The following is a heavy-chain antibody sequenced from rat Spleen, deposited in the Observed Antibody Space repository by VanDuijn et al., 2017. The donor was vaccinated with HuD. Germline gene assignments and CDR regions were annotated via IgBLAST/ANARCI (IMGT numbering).Heavy chain of an antibody. V-gene: IGHV5-36*01. CDR3: TRGTIPAIPFDY. J-gene: IGHJ2*01. CDR2: INWSGTIT. D-gene: IGHD1-2*01. Sequence: EVQLVESGGGLVQPGRSLKLSCAASGFTFDDYGMAWVRQAPKNGLEWVANINWSGTITYYPDSVKGRFTISRDNSKNALYLQMNNLRSEDTAIYYCTRGTIPAIPFDYWGQGVMVTVSS. CDR1: GFTFDDYG.